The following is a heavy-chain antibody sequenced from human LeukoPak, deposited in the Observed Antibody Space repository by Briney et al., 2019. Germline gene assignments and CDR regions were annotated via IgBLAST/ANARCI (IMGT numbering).Heavy chain of an antibody. CDR1: GFTFSDYY. Sequence: VGSLRLSCAASGFTFSDYYMSWFRQPPGKGLEWISYISSSGTTMYYADSVKGRFTISRDNAKNSLYLQMNSLRVEDTAVYYCARGYTGSYYRWFDPWGQGTLVTVSS. D-gene: IGHD1-26*01. CDR3: ARGYTGSYYRWFDP. CDR2: ISSSGTTM. J-gene: IGHJ5*02. V-gene: IGHV3-11*04.